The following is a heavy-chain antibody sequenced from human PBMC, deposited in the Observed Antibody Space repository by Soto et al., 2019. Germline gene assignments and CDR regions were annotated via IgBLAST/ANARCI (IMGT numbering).Heavy chain of an antibody. D-gene: IGHD4-4*01. CDR3: AKDLRDYSRDYYGMDV. CDR2: INTDGSVA. V-gene: IGHV3-74*03. Sequence: SGGSLRLSCAASGLTFRSYWMHWVRQAPGKGLVWVSRINTDGSVAMYVDSVKGRFTISRDNAKNTLYLQMNSLRTEDTALYYCAKDLRDYSRDYYGMDVWGQGTTVTVSS. CDR1: GLTFRSYW. J-gene: IGHJ6*02.